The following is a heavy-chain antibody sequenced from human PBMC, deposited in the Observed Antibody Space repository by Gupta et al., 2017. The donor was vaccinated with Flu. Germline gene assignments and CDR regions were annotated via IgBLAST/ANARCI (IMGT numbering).Heavy chain of an antibody. V-gene: IGHV3-15*01. CDR3: TTDLLEQQLVNDAFDI. CDR2: IKSKTDGGTT. CDR1: GFTFSNAW. Sequence: EAQLVESGGGLVKPGGSLRLSCAASGFTFSNAWMSWVRQAPGKGLEWVGRIKSKTDGGTTDYAAPVKGRFTISRDDSKNTLYLQMNSLKTEDTAVYYCTTDLLEQQLVNDAFDIWGQGTMVTVSS. D-gene: IGHD6-13*01. J-gene: IGHJ3*02.